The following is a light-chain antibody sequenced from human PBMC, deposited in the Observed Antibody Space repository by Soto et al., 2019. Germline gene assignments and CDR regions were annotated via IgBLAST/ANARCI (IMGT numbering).Light chain of an antibody. CDR1: QAISNS. J-gene: IGKJ4*01. CDR3: HQYHSLPLT. CDR2: DAS. Sequence: DIQMTQSPSSLSASVGYRVTITCQASQAISNSISWYQQRPGKAPKLVIHDASTLETGVPSRLSGSGSGTEFTFTITTLQSEDIATYYCHQYHSLPLTFGGGTKVEIK. V-gene: IGKV1-33*01.